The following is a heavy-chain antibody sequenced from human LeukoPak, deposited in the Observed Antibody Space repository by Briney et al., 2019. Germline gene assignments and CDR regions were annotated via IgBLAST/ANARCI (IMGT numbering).Heavy chain of an antibody. CDR3: ARSGRDLAAWGRYWYFDL. D-gene: IGHD6-6*01. V-gene: IGHV4-39*01. Sequence: SETLSLTCTVSGGSISSSSYYWGWIRQPPGKGLEWIGSIYYSGSTYYNPSLKSRVTISVDTSKNQFSLKLSSVTAADTSVYYCARSGRDLAAWGRYWYFDLWGRGTLVTVSS. J-gene: IGHJ2*01. CDR1: GGSISSSSYY. CDR2: IYYSGST.